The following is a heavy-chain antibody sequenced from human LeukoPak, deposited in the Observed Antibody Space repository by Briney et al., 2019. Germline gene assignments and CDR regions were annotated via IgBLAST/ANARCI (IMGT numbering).Heavy chain of an antibody. D-gene: IGHD1-26*01. CDR1: GFTFSSYG. CDR2: IWYDGSNK. Sequence: TGGSLRLSCPASGFTFSSYGMHWVRQAPGKGLEWVAVIWYDGSNKYYADSVKGRFTISRDNSKNTLYLQINSLRAEDTAVYYCAKDRAGATFFDYWGQGTLLTVSS. J-gene: IGHJ4*02. V-gene: IGHV3-33*06. CDR3: AKDRAGATFFDY.